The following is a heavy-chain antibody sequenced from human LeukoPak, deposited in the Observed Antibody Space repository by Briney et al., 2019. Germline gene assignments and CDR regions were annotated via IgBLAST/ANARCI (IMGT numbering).Heavy chain of an antibody. Sequence: PSETLSLTCTVSGGSISSYYWNWIRQPPGKGLEWIGYIYYSGSTNYNPSLKSRVTISVDTSKNQFSLKLSSVTAADTAVYYCARDFGLTGKVDYWGQGTLVTVSS. J-gene: IGHJ4*02. CDR2: IYYSGST. D-gene: IGHD1-20*01. CDR3: ARDFGLTGKVDY. V-gene: IGHV4-59*01. CDR1: GGSISSYY.